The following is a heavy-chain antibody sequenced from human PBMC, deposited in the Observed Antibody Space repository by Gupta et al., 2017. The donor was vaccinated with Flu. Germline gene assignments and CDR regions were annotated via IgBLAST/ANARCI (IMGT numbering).Heavy chain of an antibody. J-gene: IGHJ4*02. CDR1: CATISSGGYY. CDR3: ARAAGDTARALDY. D-gene: IGHD4-17*01. Sequence: QVQLQESGPGLVTPSPALSLTCTVSCATISSGGYYWSWIRQHPGKGLEWSGYIYYSGSTYYNPSLKSRVTISVDTSKNQFSLKLSSVTAADTAVYYGARAAGDTARALDYWGQGTLVTVSS. CDR2: IYYSGST. V-gene: IGHV4-31*03.